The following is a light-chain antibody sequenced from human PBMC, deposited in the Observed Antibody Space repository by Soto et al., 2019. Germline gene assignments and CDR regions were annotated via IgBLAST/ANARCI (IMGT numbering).Light chain of an antibody. Sequence: QSALTQPASVSGSPGQSITISCTGTSSDVGGYEYVSWYQQHPGKAPKLMIYEVSNRPSGVSNRFSGSKSANTASLTISGLQAEDEADYYCSSYTRSSTYVFGTGTKLTVL. CDR3: SSYTRSSTYV. CDR1: SSDVGGYEY. CDR2: EVS. J-gene: IGLJ1*01. V-gene: IGLV2-14*01.